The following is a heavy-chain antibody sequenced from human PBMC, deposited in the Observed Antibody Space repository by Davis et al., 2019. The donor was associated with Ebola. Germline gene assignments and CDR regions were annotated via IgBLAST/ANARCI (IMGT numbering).Heavy chain of an antibody. D-gene: IGHD2-2*01. CDR1: GGSFSGYY. Sequence: SQTLSPTCAVYGGSFSGYYWSWIRQPPGKGLEWIGEINHSGSTNYNPSLKSRVTISVDTSKNQFSLKLSSVTAADTAVYYCARRNRYCSSTSCYRAYYYYGMDVWGQGTTVTVSS. CDR3: ARRNRYCSSTSCYRAYYYYGMDV. CDR2: INHSGST. J-gene: IGHJ6*02. V-gene: IGHV4-34*01.